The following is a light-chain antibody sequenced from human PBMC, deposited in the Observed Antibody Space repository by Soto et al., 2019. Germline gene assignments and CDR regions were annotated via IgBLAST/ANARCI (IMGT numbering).Light chain of an antibody. CDR1: SSNIGAGYD. CDR3: QCYDSSLSGYV. V-gene: IGLV1-40*01. Sequence: SVLTQPPSVSGAPGQRVTISCTGSSSNIGAGYDVHWYQQLPGTAPKLLIYGNSNRPSGVPDRFSGSKSGTSASLAITGLQAEDEADYYCQCYDSSLSGYVFGTGTKLTVL. CDR2: GNS. J-gene: IGLJ1*01.